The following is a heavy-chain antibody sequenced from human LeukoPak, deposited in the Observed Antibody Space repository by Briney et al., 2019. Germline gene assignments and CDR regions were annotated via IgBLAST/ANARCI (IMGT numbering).Heavy chain of an antibody. CDR2: INSEGIST. J-gene: IGHJ4*02. CDR1: GFTFSGYW. D-gene: IGHD2-2*01. CDR3: ARGSSTSCYD. Sequence: GGSLRLSRAASGFTFSGYWMHWVRQAPGKGLVWVSRINSEGISTSYADSVKGRFTISRDNAKNTLYLQMNSLRAEDTAVYYCARGSSTSCYDWGQGTLVTVSS. V-gene: IGHV3-74*01.